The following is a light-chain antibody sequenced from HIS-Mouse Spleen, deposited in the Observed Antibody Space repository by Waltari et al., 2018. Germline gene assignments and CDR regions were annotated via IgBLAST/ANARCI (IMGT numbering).Light chain of an antibody. CDR1: QSVSSY. CDR2: DAS. Sequence: EIVLTQSPATLSLSPGERAPLSGRDSQSVSSYLAWYQQKPGQAPRFLIYDASNRATGIPARFSGSGSGTDFTLTISSLEPEDFAVYYCQQRSNWPPWTFGQGTKVEIK. J-gene: IGKJ1*01. CDR3: QQRSNWPPWT. V-gene: IGKV3-11*01.